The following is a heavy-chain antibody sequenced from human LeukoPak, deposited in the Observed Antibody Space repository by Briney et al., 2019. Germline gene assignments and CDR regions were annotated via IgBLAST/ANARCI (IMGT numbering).Heavy chain of an antibody. CDR1: GGTFSSYA. V-gene: IGHV1-18*01. CDR2: ISAYNGNT. J-gene: IGHJ4*02. Sequence: ASVKVSCKASGGTFSSYAISWVRQAPGQGLEWMGWISAYNGNTNYAQKLQGRVTMTTDTSTSTAYMELRSLRSDDTAVYYCARGNSVDTAMVTDYWGQGTLVTVSS. CDR3: ARGNSVDTAMVTDY. D-gene: IGHD5-18*01.